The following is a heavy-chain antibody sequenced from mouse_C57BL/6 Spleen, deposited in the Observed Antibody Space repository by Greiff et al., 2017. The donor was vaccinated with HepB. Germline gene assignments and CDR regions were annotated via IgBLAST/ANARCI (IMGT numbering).Heavy chain of an antibody. CDR1: GFTFSSYA. Sequence: VQLKESGEGLVKPGGSLKLSCAASGFTFSSYAMSWVRQTPEKRLEWVAYISSGGDYIYYADTVKGRFTISRDNARNTLYLQMSSLKSEDTAMYYCTRGDYDAGFAYWGQGTLVTVSA. CDR3: TRGDYDAGFAY. D-gene: IGHD2-4*01. CDR2: ISSGGDYI. V-gene: IGHV5-9-1*02. J-gene: IGHJ3*01.